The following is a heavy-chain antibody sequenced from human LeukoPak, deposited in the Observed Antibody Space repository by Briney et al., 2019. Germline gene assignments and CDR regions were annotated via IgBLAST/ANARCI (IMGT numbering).Heavy chain of an antibody. Sequence: GGSLRLSCAASGFTFSSCGMHWVRQAPGKGLEWVAVIWYDGSNKYYADSVKGRFTISRDNSKNTLYLQMNSLRAEDTAVYYCAREGGSSGYYSGPFDYWGQGTLVTVSS. CDR2: IWYDGSNK. D-gene: IGHD3-22*01. V-gene: IGHV3-33*01. CDR3: AREGGSSGYYSGPFDY. J-gene: IGHJ4*02. CDR1: GFTFSSCG.